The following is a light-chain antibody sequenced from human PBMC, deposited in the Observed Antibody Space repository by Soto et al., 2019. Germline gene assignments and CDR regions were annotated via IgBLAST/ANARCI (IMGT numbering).Light chain of an antibody. CDR1: QSINIY. CDR3: QQSDSSPWT. V-gene: IGKV1-39*01. CDR2: AAS. J-gene: IGKJ1*01. Sequence: DIQMTQSPSSLSASVGDRVTITCPATQSINIYLNWHQQKPGKDPKFLIYAASSLESGVPSRSSGSGSGTDVTLSTSSLQSEDCANYYCQQSDSSPWTFGQGTKVE.